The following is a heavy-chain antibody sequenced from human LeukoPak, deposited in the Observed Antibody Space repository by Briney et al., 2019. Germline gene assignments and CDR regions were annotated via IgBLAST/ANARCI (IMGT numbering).Heavy chain of an antibody. D-gene: IGHD1-26*01. Sequence: ASVKVSCKASGYTFTGYYMHWVRQAPGQGLEWMGWINPNSSGTNYAQKFQDRVTMTRDTSISTAYMELSRLRSDDTAVYYCARDDSGNYYYYGMDVWGQGTTVTVSS. CDR2: INPNSSGT. CDR3: ARDDSGNYYYYGMDV. J-gene: IGHJ6*02. CDR1: GYTFTGYY. V-gene: IGHV1-2*02.